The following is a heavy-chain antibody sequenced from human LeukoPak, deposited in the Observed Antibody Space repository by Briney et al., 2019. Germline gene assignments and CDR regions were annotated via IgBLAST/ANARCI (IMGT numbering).Heavy chain of an antibody. CDR1: GFTFSDYY. Sequence: GGSLRLSCAASGFTFSDYYMSWIRQAPRKGLEWVSYISSSGSTIYYADSVKGRFTISRDNAKNSLYLQMNSLRGEDTAVYYCARGSIAAAGTEWFDPWGQGTLVTVSS. J-gene: IGHJ5*02. CDR2: ISSSGSTI. V-gene: IGHV3-11*04. D-gene: IGHD6-13*01. CDR3: ARGSIAAAGTEWFDP.